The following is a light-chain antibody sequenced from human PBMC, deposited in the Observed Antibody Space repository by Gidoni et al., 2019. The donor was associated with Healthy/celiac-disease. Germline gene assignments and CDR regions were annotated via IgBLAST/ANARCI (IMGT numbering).Light chain of an antibody. Sequence: APPPPASVSGSPRQSITISCTGTSSDAGCYNYVSWYQQHPGKGPKLMINDVSNRPSGVSNRVSGSKSGNTASLTISGLQAEDEADYYCSSYTSSSTPVVFGGGTKLTVL. CDR1: SSDAGCYNY. J-gene: IGLJ2*01. V-gene: IGLV2-14*01. CDR2: DVS. CDR3: SSYTSSSTPVV.